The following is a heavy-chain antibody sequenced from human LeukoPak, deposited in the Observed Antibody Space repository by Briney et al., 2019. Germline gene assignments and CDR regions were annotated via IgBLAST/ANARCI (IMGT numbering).Heavy chain of an antibody. CDR1: GYTFTGYY. J-gene: IGHJ3*02. V-gene: IGHV1-2*02. D-gene: IGHD5-18*01. CDR3: ARGGYSYGYGDAFDI. Sequence: ASVKVSCKASGYTFTGYYMHWVRQAPGQGLEWMGWINPNSGGTNYAQKFQGRVTMTRDTSISTAYMELSRLRSDGTAVYYCARGGYSYGYGDAFDIWGQGTMVTVSS. CDR2: INPNSGGT.